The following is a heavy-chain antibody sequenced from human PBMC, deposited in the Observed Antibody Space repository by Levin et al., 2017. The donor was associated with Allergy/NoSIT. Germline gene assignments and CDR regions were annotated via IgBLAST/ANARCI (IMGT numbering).Heavy chain of an antibody. CDR2: IFYSGTT. V-gene: IGHV4-59*01. Sequence: SETLSLTCTVSGDSISSYYWSWIRQPPGKGLEWIGYIFYSGTTNYNPSLKSRVTISVDTSKNQFSLKLSSVTAADTAVYYCARHNGYYYYYGMDVWGQGTTVTVSS. J-gene: IGHJ6*02. CDR3: ARHNGYYYYYGMDV. CDR1: GDSISSYY. D-gene: IGHD1-14*01.